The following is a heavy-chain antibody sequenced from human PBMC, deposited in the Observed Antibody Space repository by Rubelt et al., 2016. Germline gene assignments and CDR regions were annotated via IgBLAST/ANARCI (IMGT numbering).Heavy chain of an antibody. CDR1: GFTFNDYG. CDR3: AAGDRNGWYYFY. J-gene: IGHJ4*02. D-gene: IGHD6-19*01. CDR2: INWNGAST. V-gene: IGHV3-20*04. Sequence: EVQLVESGGGVVRPGGSLRLSCAASGFTFNDYGMTWVRQVPGKGLEWVAGINWNGASTDHGDSVRGRFNIPRDNAINSLYLQVNTLRAEDTALYYCAAGDRNGWYYFYWGQGTLVTVSS.